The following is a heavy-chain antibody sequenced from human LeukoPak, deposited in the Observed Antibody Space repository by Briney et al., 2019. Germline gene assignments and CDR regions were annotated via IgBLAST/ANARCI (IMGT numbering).Heavy chain of an antibody. CDR1: GFTFSSYT. J-gene: IGHJ4*02. Sequence: GGSLRLSCAASGFTFSSYTMNWVRQAPGKGLEWVSSITSSGSYIYYANSVMGRFTISRDNTNNSLYLQMNSLRAEDTAVYYCARHVVAVGFDYWGQGTLVTVSS. CDR3: ARHVVAVGFDY. V-gene: IGHV3-21*01. CDR2: ITSSGSYI. D-gene: IGHD3-22*01.